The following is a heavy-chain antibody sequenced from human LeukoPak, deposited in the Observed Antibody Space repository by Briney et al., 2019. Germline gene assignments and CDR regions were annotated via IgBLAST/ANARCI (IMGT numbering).Heavy chain of an antibody. Sequence: GGSLRLSCAASGFTFSSYAMHWVRQAPGKGLEWVAVISYDGSNKYYVDSVKGRFAISRDNTKRSLYLQINSLRTEDTALYYCAKTRRSGTEYADFDQWGQGTLVTVSS. J-gene: IGHJ4*02. D-gene: IGHD1-26*01. CDR1: GFTFSSYA. CDR2: ISYDGSNK. V-gene: IGHV3-30-3*02. CDR3: AKTRRSGTEYADFDQ.